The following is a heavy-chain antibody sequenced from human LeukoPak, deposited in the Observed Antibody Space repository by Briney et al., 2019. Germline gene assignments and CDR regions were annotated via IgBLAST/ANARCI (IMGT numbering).Heavy chain of an antibody. CDR2: ISVYNGNT. CDR3: ARDSCSGGSCYIDY. CDR1: GYTFTSYG. D-gene: IGHD2-15*01. V-gene: IGHV1-18*01. Sequence: ASVKVSCKASGYTFTSYGISWVRQAPGQGLEWMGWISVYNGNTNYAQKLQGRVTMTTDTSTSTAYMELRSLRSDDTAVYYCARDSCSGGSCYIDYWGQGTLVTVSS. J-gene: IGHJ4*02.